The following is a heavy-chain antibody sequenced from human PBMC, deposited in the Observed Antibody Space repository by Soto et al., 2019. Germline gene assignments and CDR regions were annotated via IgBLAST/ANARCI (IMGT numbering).Heavy chain of an antibody. J-gene: IGHJ4*02. V-gene: IGHV1-18*01. CDR1: GYIFPSYG. CDR3: ATSDNSGYDPPVVY. CDR2: ISTYSGNT. D-gene: IGHD3-22*01. Sequence: QVQLVQSGAEVKKPGASVKVSCQASGYIFPSYGISWVRQAPGQGLEWMGWISTYSGNTNYARKVQGRVTMTTDTSTSTADMELRSLRSDDTAVYYCATSDNSGYDPPVVYWGQGTLVNVSS.